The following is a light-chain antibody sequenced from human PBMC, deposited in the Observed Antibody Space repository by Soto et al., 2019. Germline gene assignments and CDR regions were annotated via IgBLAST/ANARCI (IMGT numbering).Light chain of an antibody. CDR3: QNYYTSNTT. V-gene: IGKV3-20*01. CDR2: GAF. J-gene: IGKJ1*01. CDR1: QSVTGNY. Sequence: EVVLTQSPGTLSLSPGERATLSCGASQSVTGNYLAWYQQKPGQAPRLLVFGAFTRATGIPARFSGSWSATDITLTISRLEPEDVAVYYCQNYYTSNTTFGQGTKVEIK.